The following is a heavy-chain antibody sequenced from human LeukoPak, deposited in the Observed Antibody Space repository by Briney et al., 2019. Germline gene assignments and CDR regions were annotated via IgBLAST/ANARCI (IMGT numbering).Heavy chain of an antibody. J-gene: IGHJ4*02. CDR3: ARGFWSGYCDY. CDR1: NDSISSSSYY. V-gene: IGHV4-30-2*01. Sequence: SETLSLTCTVSNDSISSSSYYWSWIRQPPGKGLEWIGYIYHSGSTYYNPSLKSRVTISVDRSKNQFSLKLSSVTAADTAVYYCARGFWSGYCDYWGQGTLVTVSS. D-gene: IGHD3-3*01. CDR2: IYHSGST.